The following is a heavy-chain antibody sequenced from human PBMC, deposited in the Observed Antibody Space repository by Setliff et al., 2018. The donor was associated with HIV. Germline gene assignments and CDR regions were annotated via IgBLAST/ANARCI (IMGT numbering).Heavy chain of an antibody. CDR1: GGTFSSYA. J-gene: IGHJ4*02. CDR2: IIPIFGTA. Sequence: SVKVSCKASGGTFSSYAITWVRQAPGQGLEWMGGIIPIFGTANYAQFFRGRVTMTADKLTNSIYMEMSSLTSEDTALYYCSIDFIHPATGYCSKPTCYVWGQGALVTVSS. CDR3: SIDFIHPATGYCSKPTCYV. D-gene: IGHD2-2*01. V-gene: IGHV1-69*06.